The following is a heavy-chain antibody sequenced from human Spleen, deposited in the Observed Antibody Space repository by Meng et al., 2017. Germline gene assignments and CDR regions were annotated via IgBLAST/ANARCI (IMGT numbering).Heavy chain of an antibody. CDR2: ISGSGGSA. CDR1: GFTFSRYA. J-gene: IGHJ4*02. D-gene: IGHD3-22*01. CDR3: ARGDSSGYYRSLIGY. Sequence: GGSLRLSCAASGFTFSRYAMSWVRQAPGKGLEWVSVISGSGGSAYYADSVKGRFTISRDNSKNTLYLKMNSLRAEDTAVYYCARGDSSGYYRSLIGYWGQGTLVTVSS. V-gene: IGHV3-23*01.